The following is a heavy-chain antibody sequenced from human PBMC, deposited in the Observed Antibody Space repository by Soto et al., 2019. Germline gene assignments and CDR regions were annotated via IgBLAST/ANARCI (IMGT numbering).Heavy chain of an antibody. CDR2: IDPSDSYT. CDR3: AGRRIVGATPLDY. Sequence: GESLKISCKGSGYSFTSYWISWVRQMPGKGLEWMGMIDPSDSYTNYSPSFQGHVTISADKSISTAYLQWSSLKASDTAMYYCAGRRIVGATPLDYWGQGTLVTVSS. J-gene: IGHJ4*02. D-gene: IGHD1-26*01. V-gene: IGHV5-10-1*01. CDR1: GYSFTSYW.